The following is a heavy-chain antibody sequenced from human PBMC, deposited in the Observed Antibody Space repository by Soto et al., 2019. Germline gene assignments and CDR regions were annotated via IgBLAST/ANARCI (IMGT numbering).Heavy chain of an antibody. Sequence: SGPTLVNPTETLTLTCTVSGFSLSNARMGVSWIRQPPGKALEWLAHIFSNDEKSYSTSLKSRLTISKDTSKSQVVLTMTNMDPVDTATYYCARSYYDFWGGYYTPYYYYYMDFRGKGSTVAVAS. J-gene: IGHJ6*03. CDR2: IFSNDEK. CDR1: GFSLSNARMG. V-gene: IGHV2-26*01. D-gene: IGHD3-3*01. CDR3: ARSYYDFWGGYYTPYYYYYMDF.